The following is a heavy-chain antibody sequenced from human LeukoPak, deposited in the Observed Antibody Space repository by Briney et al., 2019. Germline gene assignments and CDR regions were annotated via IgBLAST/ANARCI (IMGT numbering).Heavy chain of an antibody. CDR1: GGSISSYY. CDR2: IYYSGST. CDR3: ARGLVLATDDAFDI. D-gene: IGHD5-12*01. V-gene: IGHV4-59*01. J-gene: IGHJ3*02. Sequence: SETLSLTCTVSGGSISSYYWSWIRQPPGKGLEWIGYIYYSGSTNYNPSLKSRVTISVDTSKNQFSLKLSSVTAADTAVYYCARGLVLATDDAFDIWGQGTLVTVSS.